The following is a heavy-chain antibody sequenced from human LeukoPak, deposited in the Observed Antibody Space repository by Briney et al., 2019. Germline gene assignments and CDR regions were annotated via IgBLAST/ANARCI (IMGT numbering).Heavy chain of an antibody. CDR2: IYYSGST. CDR1: SGSISTYY. V-gene: IGHV4-59*12. CDR3: ASRTVTTFSPGNPDAFDI. J-gene: IGHJ3*02. D-gene: IGHD4-17*01. Sequence: SETLSLTCTVSSGSISTYYWSWIRQTPGKGLEWIGYIYYSGSTDYNPSLKSRVTISVDTSKNQFSLKLSSVTAADTAVYYCASRTVTTFSPGNPDAFDIWGQGAMVTVSS.